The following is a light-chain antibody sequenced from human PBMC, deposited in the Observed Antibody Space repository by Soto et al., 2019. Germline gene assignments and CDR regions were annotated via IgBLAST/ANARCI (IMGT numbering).Light chain of an antibody. CDR1: SRDVGNYNL. CDR3: CSYAGSNTYV. CDR2: EVT. V-gene: IGLV2-23*02. Sequence: QSALTQPASVSGSPGQSITISCTGTSRDVGNYNLVSWYQQHPAEAPKLMIYEVTKRPSGVSNRFSGSKSGNTASLTISGLQAEDEADYYCCSYAGSNTYVFGTGTKLTVL. J-gene: IGLJ1*01.